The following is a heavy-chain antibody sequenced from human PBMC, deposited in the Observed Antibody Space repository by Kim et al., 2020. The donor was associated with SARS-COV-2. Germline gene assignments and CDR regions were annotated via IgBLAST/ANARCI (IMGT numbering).Heavy chain of an antibody. CDR1: GGSISSGDYY. Sequence: SETLSLTCTVSGGSISSGDYYWSWIRQPPGKGLEWIGYIYYSGSTYYNPSLKSRVTISVDTSKNQFSLKLSSVTAADTAVYYCARVGGYSSGWFDPWGQGTLVTVSS. V-gene: IGHV4-30-4*01. CDR2: IYYSGST. J-gene: IGHJ5*02. CDR3: ARVGGYSSGWFDP. D-gene: IGHD2-15*01.